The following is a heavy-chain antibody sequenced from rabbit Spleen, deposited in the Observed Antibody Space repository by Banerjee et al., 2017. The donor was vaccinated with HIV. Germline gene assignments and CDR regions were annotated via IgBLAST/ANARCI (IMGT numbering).Heavy chain of an antibody. D-gene: IGHD4-1*01. V-gene: IGHV1S45*01. CDR2: AYAGSSGST. CDR3: ARGLYYTSGWHWDYYSNL. J-gene: IGHJ4*01. Sequence: QEQLEESGGDLVKPGASLALTCKASGLDFSSRYWICWVRQAPGKGLEWVACAYAGSSGSTYYASWANGRFTISKTSSTAVTLQMTSLTAADTATYFCARGLYYTSGWHWDYYSNLWGPGTLVTVS. CDR1: GLDFSSRYW.